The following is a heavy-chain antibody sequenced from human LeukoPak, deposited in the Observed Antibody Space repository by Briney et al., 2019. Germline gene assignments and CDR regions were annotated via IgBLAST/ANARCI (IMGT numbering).Heavy chain of an antibody. CDR3: ARRLIVATIDY. CDR2: IYYSGNT. Sequence: PSETLSLTCTVSGGSLSSSRYYWAWIRQPPGKGLEWIGSIYYSGNTYYNPSLKSRVTISVDTSKNQFSLRLSSVTAADTAVYYCARRLIVATIDYWGQGTLVTVSS. V-gene: IGHV4-39*01. CDR1: GGSLSSSRYY. D-gene: IGHD5-12*01. J-gene: IGHJ4*02.